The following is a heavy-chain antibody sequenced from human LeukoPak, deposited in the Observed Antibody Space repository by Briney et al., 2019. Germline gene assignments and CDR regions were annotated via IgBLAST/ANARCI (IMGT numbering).Heavy chain of an antibody. CDR2: SSNSGSST. CDR3: ANSLPPFGTTPFDY. CDR1: GFTFSSYA. D-gene: IGHD3-16*01. Sequence: PGGSLRLSCVASGFTFSSYAMSWVRQAPGKGLEWVSISSNSGSSTHYAGSVKGRFTISRDNSKNTLYVQMNSLRAEDTAIYYCANSLPPFGTTPFDYWGQGTLVTVSS. V-gene: IGHV3-23*01. J-gene: IGHJ4*02.